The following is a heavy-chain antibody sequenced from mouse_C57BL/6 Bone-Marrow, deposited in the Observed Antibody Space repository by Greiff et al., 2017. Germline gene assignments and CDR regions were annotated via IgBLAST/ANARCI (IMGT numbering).Heavy chain of an antibody. CDR3: ARYKEITTVRDWYFDV. V-gene: IGHV7-3*01. D-gene: IGHD1-1*01. CDR2: IRNKANGYTT. J-gene: IGHJ1*03. Sequence: EVQLMESGGGLVQPGGSLSLSCAASGFTFTDYYMSWVRQPPGKALEWLGFIRNKANGYTTEYSASVKGRFTISRDNSQSILYLQMNALRAEDSATYYCARYKEITTVRDWYFDVWGTGTTVTVSS. CDR1: GFTFTDYY.